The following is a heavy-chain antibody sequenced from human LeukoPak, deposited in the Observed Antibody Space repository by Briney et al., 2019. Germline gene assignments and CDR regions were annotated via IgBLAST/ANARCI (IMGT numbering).Heavy chain of an antibody. CDR2: IIPIFGTA. J-gene: IGHJ4*02. CDR3: ARVLGDGDHVLDY. Sequence: SVKVSCKASGGTFSSYAISWVRQAPGQGLEWMGGIIPIFGTANYAQKFQGRVTITTDESTSTAYMELSSLRSEDTAVYYCARVLGDGDHVLDYWGQGTLVTVSS. V-gene: IGHV1-69*05. CDR1: GGTFSSYA. D-gene: IGHD3-16*01.